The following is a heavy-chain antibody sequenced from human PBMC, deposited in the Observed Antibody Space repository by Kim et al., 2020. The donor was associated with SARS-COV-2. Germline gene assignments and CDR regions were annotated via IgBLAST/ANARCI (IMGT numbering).Heavy chain of an antibody. J-gene: IGHJ4*02. CDR2: ICSGGSSK. D-gene: IGHD3-22*01. V-gene: IGHV3-23*03. CDR1: GFTFSSYA. Sequence: GGSLRLSCAASGFTFSSYAMRWVRQAPGKGLEWVSVICSGGSSKYYADSVKGRFTISRDNSKNTLYLQMNSLRAEDTAVYYCARSFWGSGYFVDYWGQGTLVTVSS. CDR3: ARSFWGSGYFVDY.